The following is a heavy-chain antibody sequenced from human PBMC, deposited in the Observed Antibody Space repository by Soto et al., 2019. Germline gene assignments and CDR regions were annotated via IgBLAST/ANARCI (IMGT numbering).Heavy chain of an antibody. CDR1: GYTFTSYG. CDR2: IAAYNFKT. V-gene: IGHV1-18*01. J-gene: IGHJ6*02. CDR3: ARELLTMVRGVITPYYYGMDV. D-gene: IGHD3-10*01. Sequence: ASLKVSCKASGYTFTSYGISWVRQAPGQGLEWMGWIAAYNFKTDYAQKFQGRVSMTIDTSTSTAYMELTNLKFDDTAVYYCARELLTMVRGVITPYYYGMDVWGQGTTVTVSS.